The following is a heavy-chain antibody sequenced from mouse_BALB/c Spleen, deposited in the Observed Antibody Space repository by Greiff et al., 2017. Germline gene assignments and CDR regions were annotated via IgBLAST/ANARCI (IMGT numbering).Heavy chain of an antibody. CDR1: GFTFSSYG. CDR2: ISSGGSYT. CDR3: ATLYDGYYFDY. Sequence: VQLKESGGDLVKPGGSLKLSCAASGFTFSSYGMSWVRQTPDKRLEWVATISSGGSYTYYPDSVKGRFTISRDNAKNTLYLQMSSLKSEDTAMYYCATLYDGYYFDYWGQGTTLTVSS. D-gene: IGHD2-3*01. J-gene: IGHJ2*01. V-gene: IGHV5-6*01.